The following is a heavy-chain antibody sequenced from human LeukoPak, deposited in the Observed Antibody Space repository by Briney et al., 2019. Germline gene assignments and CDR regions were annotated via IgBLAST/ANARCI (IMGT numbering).Heavy chain of an antibody. CDR3: ARLGWNYAFDP. CDR1: SGSISTSNYY. D-gene: IGHD1-7*01. CDR2: IFYSGST. V-gene: IGHV4-39*07. J-gene: IGHJ5*02. Sequence: SETLSPTCTVSSGSISTSNYYWGWVRQPPGKALEWIGNIFYSGSTYYSPSLKSRVTISVDTSKNQFSLKLSSVTAADTAVYSCARLGWNYAFDPWGQGTLVTVSS.